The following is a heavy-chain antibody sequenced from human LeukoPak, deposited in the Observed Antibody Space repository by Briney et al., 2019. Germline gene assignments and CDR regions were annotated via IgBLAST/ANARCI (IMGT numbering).Heavy chain of an antibody. D-gene: IGHD4-11*01. J-gene: IGHJ4*02. CDR3: ANQAYSQFDY. Sequence: QPGGSLRLSCVASGFAFSSYWMSWVRQAPGKGLELVANISPDGSAEDYVDSVRGRFAISRDNAKTSLYLQMNSLSPEDMAVYYCANQAYSQFDYWGQGTLVSVSS. CDR2: ISPDGSAE. V-gene: IGHV3-7*01. CDR1: GFAFSSYW.